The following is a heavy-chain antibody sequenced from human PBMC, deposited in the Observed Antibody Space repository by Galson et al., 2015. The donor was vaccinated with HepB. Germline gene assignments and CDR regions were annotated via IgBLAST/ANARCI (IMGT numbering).Heavy chain of an antibody. D-gene: IGHD3-10*01. J-gene: IGHJ5*02. Sequence: PLRLSCAASGFTFSNYWMSWVRQAPGKGLEWVANIKQDGSEKYYVDSVKGRFTISRDNAKNSIFLQMNSLRAEDTAVYYCVVHGPVPSGQGTLVTVSS. V-gene: IGHV3-7*01. CDR2: IKQDGSEK. CDR3: VVHGPVP. CDR1: GFTFSNYW.